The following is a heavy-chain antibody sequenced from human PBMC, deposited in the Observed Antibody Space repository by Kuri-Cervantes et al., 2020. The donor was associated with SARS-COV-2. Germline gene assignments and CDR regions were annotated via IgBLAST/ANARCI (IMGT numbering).Heavy chain of an antibody. CDR2: ISYDGSNK. CDR3: ARAGSGSYSALDY. V-gene: IGHV3-30-3*01. CDR1: GFTFSSYA. Sequence: GESLKISCAASGFTFSSYAMHWVRQAPGKGLEWVAVISYDGSNKYYADSVKGRFTISRDNSKNTLYLQMNSLRAEDTAVYYCARAGSGSYSALDYWGQGTLVTVSS. D-gene: IGHD1-26*01. J-gene: IGHJ4*02.